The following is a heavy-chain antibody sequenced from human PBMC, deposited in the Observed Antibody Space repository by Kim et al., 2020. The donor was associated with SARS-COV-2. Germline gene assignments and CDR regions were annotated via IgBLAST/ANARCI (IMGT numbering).Heavy chain of an antibody. CDR1: GFTFSNAW. V-gene: IGHV3-15*01. CDR2: IKSKTDGGTT. CDR3: TSRGIYGSGSYYNFAFDD. Sequence: GGSLRLSCAASGFTFSNAWMSWVRQAPGKGLEWVGRIKSKTDGGTTDYAAPVKGRFTISRDDSKNTLYLQMNSLKTEDTAVYYCTSRGIYGSGSYYNFAFDDWGQGTLVTVSS. D-gene: IGHD3-10*01. J-gene: IGHJ4*02.